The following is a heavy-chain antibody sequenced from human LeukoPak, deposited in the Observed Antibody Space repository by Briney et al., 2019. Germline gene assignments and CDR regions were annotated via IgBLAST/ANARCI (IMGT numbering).Heavy chain of an antibody. D-gene: IGHD2-15*01. CDR3: ARDPSSVALYVFDD. CDR2: INGNNGDT. Sequence: GSVKVSCKASGYTFRGNYIHWLRQAPGQGLEGMGWINGNNGDTKSAQKFQGRVTISRDKAISTAYMDLSSLRPDDAAVFYCARDPSSVALYVFDDWGHGTMVTVSS. J-gene: IGHJ4*01. CDR1: GYTFRGNY. V-gene: IGHV1-2*02.